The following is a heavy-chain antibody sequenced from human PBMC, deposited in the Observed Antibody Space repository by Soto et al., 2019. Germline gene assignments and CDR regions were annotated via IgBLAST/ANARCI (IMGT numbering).Heavy chain of an antibody. D-gene: IGHD6-13*01. CDR2: MNPNSGNT. Sequence: QVQLVQSGAEVKKPGASVKVSCKASGYTSTSYDINWVRQATGQGLEWMGWMNPNSGNTGYAQKFQGRVTMTRNTSISTAYMELSSLRSEDTAVYYCARRGYSSSWYYYSYYGMDVWGQGTTVTVSS. V-gene: IGHV1-8*01. J-gene: IGHJ6*02. CDR3: ARRGYSSSWYYYSYYGMDV. CDR1: GYTSTSYD.